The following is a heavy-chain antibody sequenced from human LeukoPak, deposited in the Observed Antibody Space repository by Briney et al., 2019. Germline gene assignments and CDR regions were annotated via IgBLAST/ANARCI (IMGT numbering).Heavy chain of an antibody. Sequence: GASVKVSCKASGYTFTGYYMHWVRQAPGQGLGWMGWINPNSGGTNYAQKFQGRVTMTRDTSISTAYMELSRLRSDDTAVYYCARRYCSSTSCYTNWFDPWGQGTLVTASS. D-gene: IGHD2-2*02. CDR1: GYTFTGYY. CDR3: ARRYCSSTSCYTNWFDP. V-gene: IGHV1-2*02. J-gene: IGHJ5*02. CDR2: INPNSGGT.